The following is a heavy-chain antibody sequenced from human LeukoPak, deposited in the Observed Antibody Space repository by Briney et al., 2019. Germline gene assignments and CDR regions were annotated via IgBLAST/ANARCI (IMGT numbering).Heavy chain of an antibody. CDR1: HFTFSHYG. V-gene: IGHV3-30*02. D-gene: IGHD6-19*01. J-gene: IGHJ4*02. CDR3: AKIGAVAGHFDY. CDR2: IRYDGSDK. Sequence: GGSLTLSRVASHFTFSHYGMHWVRQAPGKGLEWVAFIRYDGSDKSYADSVKGRFTISRDNSKNTLYLQMNSLRAEDTAVYYCAKIGAVAGHFDYWGQGTLVTVSS.